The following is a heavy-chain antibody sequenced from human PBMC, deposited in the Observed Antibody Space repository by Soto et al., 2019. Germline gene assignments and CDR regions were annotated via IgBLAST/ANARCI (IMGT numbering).Heavy chain of an antibody. J-gene: IGHJ6*02. D-gene: IGHD5-18*01. V-gene: IGHV4-4*02. CDR2: IYHSGST. Sequence: SETLSLTCAVSGGSISSSNWWRWVRQPPGKGLEWIGDIYHSGSTNYNPSLKSRVTISVDKSKNQFSLKLRSVTAADTAVYYRARDRHIGYSRCMDVWGQGTTVTVSS. CDR1: GGSISSSNW. CDR3: ARDRHIGYSRCMDV.